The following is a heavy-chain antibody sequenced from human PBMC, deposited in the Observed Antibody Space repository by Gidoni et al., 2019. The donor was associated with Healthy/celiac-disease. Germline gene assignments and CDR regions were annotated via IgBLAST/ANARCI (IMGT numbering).Heavy chain of an antibody. Sequence: QVQLVQSGAEVKKPGSSVKVSCQASGGTFSSYAISWVRPAPGQGLEWMGGIIPIFGTANYAQKFQGRVTITADESTSTAYMELSSLRSEDTAVYYCARGTYYYGSGSDALDYWGQGTLVTVSS. CDR2: IIPIFGTA. CDR3: ARGTYYYGSGSDALDY. V-gene: IGHV1-69*01. J-gene: IGHJ4*02. D-gene: IGHD3-10*01. CDR1: GGTFSSYA.